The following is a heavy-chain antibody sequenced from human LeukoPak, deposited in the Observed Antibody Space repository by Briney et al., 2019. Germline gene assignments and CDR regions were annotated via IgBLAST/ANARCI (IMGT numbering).Heavy chain of an antibody. CDR3: ARAHGSRNWTWSYYYYYMDV. V-gene: IGHV3-33*01. J-gene: IGHJ6*03. D-gene: IGHD1-20*01. CDR1: GFTFSSYG. CDR2: IWYDGSNK. Sequence: PGGSLRLSCAASGFTFSSYGMHWVRQAPGKGLEWVAVIWYDGSNKYYADSVKGRFTISRDNSKNTLYLQMNSLRAEDTAVYYCARAHGSRNWTWSYYYYYMDVWGKGTTVTVSS.